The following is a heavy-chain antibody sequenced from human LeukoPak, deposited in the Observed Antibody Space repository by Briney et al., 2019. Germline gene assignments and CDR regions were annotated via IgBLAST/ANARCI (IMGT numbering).Heavy chain of an antibody. D-gene: IGHD3-22*01. J-gene: IGHJ4*02. V-gene: IGHV3-23*01. CDR3: AKGTSITMIVVVIDY. Sequence: GGSLRLSGAASGFTFSSYAMSWVRQAPGKGLEWVSAISGSGGSTYYADSVKGRFTISRDNSKNTLYLQMNSLRAEDTAVYYCAKGTSITMIVVVIDYWGQGTLVTVSS. CDR1: GFTFSSYA. CDR2: ISGSGGST.